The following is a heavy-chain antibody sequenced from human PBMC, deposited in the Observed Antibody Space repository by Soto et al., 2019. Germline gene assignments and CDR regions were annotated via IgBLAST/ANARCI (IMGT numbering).Heavy chain of an antibody. CDR1: GFSFSNYG. Sequence: QVQLVESGGGVVHPGTSLRLSCAASGFSFSNYGMHWVRQAPGKGLEWVAVISYDGTKKYYADTVKGRFAISRDNFQKTLYLEMNNLRPEDTAVYYCAKDFAVVTAKDYYYGMDVWGQGATVTVSS. CDR3: AKDFAVVTAKDYYYGMDV. D-gene: IGHD2-21*02. CDR2: ISYDGTKK. V-gene: IGHV3-33*05. J-gene: IGHJ6*02.